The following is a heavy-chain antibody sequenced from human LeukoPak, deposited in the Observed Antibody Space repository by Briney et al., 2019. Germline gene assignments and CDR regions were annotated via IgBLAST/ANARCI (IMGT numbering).Heavy chain of an antibody. Sequence: PSETLSLTCTVSCGSISSDYCIWCRQPPGKGLEWIGDIDYSGSANYNPSLKSRVTISLDTSKNQFSLKLRSVTAADTAVEYCATGRYYFFIWGQRTLVTVSS. CDR2: IDYSGSA. V-gene: IGHV4-59*08. J-gene: IGHJ4*02. D-gene: IGHD3-10*01. CDR3: ATGRYYFFI. CDR1: CGSISSDY.